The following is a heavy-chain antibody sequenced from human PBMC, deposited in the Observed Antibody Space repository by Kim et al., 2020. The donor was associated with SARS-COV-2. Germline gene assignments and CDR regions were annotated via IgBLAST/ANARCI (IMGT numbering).Heavy chain of an antibody. CDR2: GST. CDR3: ARGADWFDP. V-gene: IGHV4-59*09. J-gene: IGHJ5*02. Sequence: GSTNYTPSLKSRVTISVDTSKNQFSLKLSSVTAADTAVYYCARGADWFDPWGQGTLVTVSS.